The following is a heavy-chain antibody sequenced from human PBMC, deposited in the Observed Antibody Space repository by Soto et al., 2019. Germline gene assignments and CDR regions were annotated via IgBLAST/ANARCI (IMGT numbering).Heavy chain of an antibody. CDR1: GGSISSRGYY. J-gene: IGHJ5*02. V-gene: IGHV4-39*01. CDR2: IYYSGST. CDR3: ATSNWFDP. Sequence: QLQLQESGPGLVKLLETLSFTCTVSGGSISSRGYYWGWIRQPPGKGLEWIGTIYYSGSTYYNPSLKSRVTISVDTSKNQFSLKLSSVTAADTAVYYCATSNWFDPWGQGTLVTVSS.